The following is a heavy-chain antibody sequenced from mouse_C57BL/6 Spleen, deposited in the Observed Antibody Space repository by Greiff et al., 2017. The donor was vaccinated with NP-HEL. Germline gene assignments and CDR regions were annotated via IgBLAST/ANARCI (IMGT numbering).Heavy chain of an antibody. CDR3: ARSGAYYSNYEGAMDY. CDR2: INPNNGGT. D-gene: IGHD2-5*01. J-gene: IGHJ4*01. V-gene: IGHV1-22*01. CDR1: GYTFTDYN. Sequence: VQLQQSGPELVKPGASVKMSCKASGYTFTDYNMHWVKQSHGKSLEWIGYINPNNGGTSYNQKFKGKATLTVNKSSSTAYMELRSLTSEDSAVYYCARSGAYYSNYEGAMDYWGQGTSVTVSS.